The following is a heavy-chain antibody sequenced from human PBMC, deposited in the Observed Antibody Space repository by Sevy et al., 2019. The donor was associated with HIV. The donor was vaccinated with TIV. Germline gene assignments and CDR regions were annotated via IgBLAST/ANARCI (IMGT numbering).Heavy chain of an antibody. D-gene: IGHD3-3*01. V-gene: IGHV3-23*01. Sequence: GGSLRLSCAASRFTFSTYAMSWVRQAPGKGLEWVSAITGSGGTTYYADSVKGRFTISRDNSKNTLYLQMNSLRAEDTAVYYCAKDFHYDFWSGQVEGAFDIWGQGTMVTVSS. CDR2: ITGSGGTT. CDR3: AKDFHYDFWSGQVEGAFDI. CDR1: RFTFSTYA. J-gene: IGHJ3*02.